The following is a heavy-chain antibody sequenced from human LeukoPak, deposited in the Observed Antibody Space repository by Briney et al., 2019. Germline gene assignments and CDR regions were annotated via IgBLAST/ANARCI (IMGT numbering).Heavy chain of an antibody. D-gene: IGHD7-27*01. CDR3: ARANWGRGGFDY. Sequence: PGGSLRLSCAASGFTFSDYYMSWIRQAPGKGLEWIGEINHSGSTNYNPSLKSRVTISVDTSKNQFSLKLSSVTAADTAVYYCARANWGRGGFDYWGQGTLVTVSS. J-gene: IGHJ4*02. CDR1: GFTFSDYY. V-gene: IGHV4-34*01. CDR2: INHSGST.